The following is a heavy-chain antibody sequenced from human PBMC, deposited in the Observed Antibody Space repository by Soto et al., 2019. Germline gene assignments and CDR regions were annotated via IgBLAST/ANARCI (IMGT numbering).Heavy chain of an antibody. J-gene: IGHJ5*02. V-gene: IGHV4-59*01. CDR3: ARVPAAYSWLDP. CDR2: VYYSVST. Sequence: SETLSLTCTVSGGSIFSSYWTWIRQSPGKGLEWIGNVYYSVSTNNNPSRKSRITISVDKSKNQFSLNLSSVTAADTAVYYCARVPAAYSWLDPWGQGTLVTVSS. D-gene: IGHD2-21*01. CDR1: GGSIFSSY.